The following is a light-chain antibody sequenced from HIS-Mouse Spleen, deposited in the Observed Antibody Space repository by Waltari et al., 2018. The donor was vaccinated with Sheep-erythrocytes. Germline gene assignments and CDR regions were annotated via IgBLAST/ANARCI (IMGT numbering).Light chain of an antibody. CDR1: NIGSKS. V-gene: IGLV3-21*02. Sequence: SYVLTQPPSVSVAPGQTARITCGGNNIGSKSVHWYQQKPGQAPVLVVYDDSDRPSGIPEGFSGANSVNTATLTISRVEAGDEADYYCQVWDSSSDHVVFGGGTKLTVL. CDR2: DDS. CDR3: QVWDSSSDHVV. J-gene: IGLJ2*01.